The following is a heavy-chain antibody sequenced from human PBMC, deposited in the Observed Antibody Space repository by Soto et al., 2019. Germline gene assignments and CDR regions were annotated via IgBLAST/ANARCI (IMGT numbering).Heavy chain of an antibody. CDR2: INPSLGTA. Sequence: GASVKVSCKASGYTFTAYHMHWVRQAPGQGLEWVGIINPSLGTANYAQKFQGRVAMTWDTSTTTVYMELSNLRSDDTAVYYCARAPYSRTSFHFDFWGQGTLVTVSS. CDR3: ARAPYSRTSFHFDF. J-gene: IGHJ4*02. D-gene: IGHD3-22*01. CDR1: GYTFTAYH. V-gene: IGHV1-46*01.